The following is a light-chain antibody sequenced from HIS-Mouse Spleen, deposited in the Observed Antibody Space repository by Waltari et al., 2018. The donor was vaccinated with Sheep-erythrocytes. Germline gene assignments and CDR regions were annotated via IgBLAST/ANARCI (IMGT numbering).Light chain of an antibody. CDR2: GSS. CDR3: QQYGSAPPIT. V-gene: IGKV3-20*01. J-gene: IGKJ5*01. Sequence: AWYQQKPGQAPRLLIYGSSSRATGIPDRFRGSGSGTDFTLWCIQQGHWHPISRLEPEDFAVYYCQQYGSAPPITFGQGPRLEIK.